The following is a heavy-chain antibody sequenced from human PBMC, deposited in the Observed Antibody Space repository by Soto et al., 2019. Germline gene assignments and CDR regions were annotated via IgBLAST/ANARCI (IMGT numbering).Heavy chain of an antibody. J-gene: IGHJ4*02. CDR3: ARTWGSTNDH. D-gene: IGHD3-16*01. CDR2: IYYSGST. V-gene: IGHV4-59*01. CDR1: GGSLSSYY. Sequence: SETLSLTCVVSGGSLSSYYWSWIRQPPGKGLEWIGYIYYSGSTNYNPSLKSRVTISVDTSKNQFSLKLRSVTAADTAVYYCARTWGSTNDHWGQGTLVTVSS.